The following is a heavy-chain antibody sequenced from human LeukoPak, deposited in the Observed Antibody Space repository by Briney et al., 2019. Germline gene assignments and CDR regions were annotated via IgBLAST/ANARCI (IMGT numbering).Heavy chain of an antibody. V-gene: IGHV4-4*07. Sequence: SETLSLTCTVSGDSISDYYWSWIRQPAGKGLELIGRIYTNGITNYNPSLKSRVTTSVDTSKNQLSLRLSSVTAADTAVYYCARDTVTTPYYYYYMDVWGKGTTVTVSS. J-gene: IGHJ6*03. CDR3: ARDTVTTPYYYYYMDV. D-gene: IGHD4-17*01. CDR1: GDSISDYY. CDR2: IYTNGIT.